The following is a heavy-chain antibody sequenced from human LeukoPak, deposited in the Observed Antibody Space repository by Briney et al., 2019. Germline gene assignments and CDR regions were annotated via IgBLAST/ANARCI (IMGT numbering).Heavy chain of an antibody. Sequence: LRLSXXASGFTFSSYEMNWVRQAPGKGLEWVSYISSSGSTIYYADCVKGRFTISRDNEKNSLYLQMNSLRAEDTAVYYCAREYGSSGYYAXXGQX. CDR3: AREYGSSGYYAX. D-gene: IGHD3-22*01. V-gene: IGHV3-48*03. J-gene: IGHJ4*02. CDR2: ISSSGSTI. CDR1: GFTFSSYE.